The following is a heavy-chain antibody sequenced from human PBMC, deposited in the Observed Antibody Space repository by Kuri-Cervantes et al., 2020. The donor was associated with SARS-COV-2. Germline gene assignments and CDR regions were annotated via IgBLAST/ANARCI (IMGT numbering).Heavy chain of an antibody. V-gene: IGHV4-59*01. CDR1: GGSISSYY. D-gene: IGHD3-22*01. Sequence: GSLRLSCTVSGGSISSYYWSWIRQPPGKGLKWIGYIYYSGSTNYNPSLKSRVTISVDTSKNQFSLKLSSVTAADTAVYYCARADVYYYDSRGLGAFDIWGQGTMVTVSS. CDR2: IYYSGST. CDR3: ARADVYYYDSRGLGAFDI. J-gene: IGHJ3*02.